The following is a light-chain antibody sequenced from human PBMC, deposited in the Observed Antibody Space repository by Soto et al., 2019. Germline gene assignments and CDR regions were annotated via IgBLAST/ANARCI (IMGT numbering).Light chain of an antibody. J-gene: IGKJ4*01. Sequence: EIVITQSPATLSVSPGEGVTLSCRASQGIGSTLAWYQQKPGQTPRLLIYGASTRATDVPARFSGSRSGTDFTLTINGLQSEDFAVYYCQHYVTWPLTFGGGTKVESK. CDR2: GAS. CDR1: QGIGST. V-gene: IGKV3-15*01. CDR3: QHYVTWPLT.